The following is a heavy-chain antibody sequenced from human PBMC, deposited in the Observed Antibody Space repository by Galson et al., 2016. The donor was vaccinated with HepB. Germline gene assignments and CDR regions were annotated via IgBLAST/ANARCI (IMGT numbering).Heavy chain of an antibody. J-gene: IGHJ4*02. CDR1: GLTFSAYA. Sequence: SLRLSCAGSGLTFSAYAMSWVRQAPGKGLEWVSEISSNGDDINYADSLKGRFTTSRDNSRNTLYLHMNGLRAEDTAVYYCAKSPYYYGSGTYYNSPVFDYWGQGTLVTVSS. D-gene: IGHD3-10*01. CDR3: AKSPYYYGSGTYYNSPVFDY. V-gene: IGHV3-23*01. CDR2: ISSNGDDI.